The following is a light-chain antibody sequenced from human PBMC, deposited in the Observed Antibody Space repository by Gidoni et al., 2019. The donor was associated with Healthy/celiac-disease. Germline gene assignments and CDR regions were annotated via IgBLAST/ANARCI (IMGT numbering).Light chain of an antibody. V-gene: IGKV1-39*01. CDR2: AAS. CDR1: QSISSY. CDR3: QQSYSTPFRT. Sequence: DIQMTQSPSSLSASVGDRVTITCRASQSISSYLNWYQQKPGKAPKLLIYAASSLQSGVTSRFSGSGSGTDFTLTISSLQPEDFATYYCQQSYSTPFRTFGQGTKVEIK. J-gene: IGKJ1*01.